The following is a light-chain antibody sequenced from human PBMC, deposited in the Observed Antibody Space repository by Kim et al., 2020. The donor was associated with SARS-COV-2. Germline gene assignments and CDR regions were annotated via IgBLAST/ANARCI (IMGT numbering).Light chain of an antibody. CDR1: QSISSW. CDR3: QQYAWT. CDR2: KAS. J-gene: IGKJ1*01. Sequence: PLSASVGDRVTITCRASQSISSWLAWYQQKPGKAPKLLIYKASSLESGVPSRFSGSGSGTEFTLTISSLQPDDFATYYCQQYAWTFGQGTKVDIK. V-gene: IGKV1-5*03.